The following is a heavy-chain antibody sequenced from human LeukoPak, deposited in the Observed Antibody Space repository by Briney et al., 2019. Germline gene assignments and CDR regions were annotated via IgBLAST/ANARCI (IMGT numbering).Heavy chain of an antibody. CDR2: IKQDGSDK. CDR1: GFTFSSNW. CDR3: ARVRSGSYFDY. Sequence: GGSLTLSCAASGFTFSSNWMTWVRQAPGKGLEWVANIKQDGSDKYYVDSVRGRFTISRDNAKNSLYLQMSSLKAEDTAVYYCARVRSGSYFDYWGQGTLVTVSS. D-gene: IGHD6-19*01. J-gene: IGHJ4*02. V-gene: IGHV3-7*05.